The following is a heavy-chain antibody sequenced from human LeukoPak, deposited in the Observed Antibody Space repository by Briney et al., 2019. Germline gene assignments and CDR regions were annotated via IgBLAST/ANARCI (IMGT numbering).Heavy chain of an antibody. CDR1: GGSISSGGYY. D-gene: IGHD3-10*01. J-gene: IGHJ4*02. Sequence: PSETLSLTCTVSGGSISSGGYYWSWIRQHPGKGLEWIGYIYYSGSTYYNPTLNSRVTISEDTSKNQFYLNLSSVTAADTAVYYCARRYYYNLGSFPFDFWGQGTLVTVSS. V-gene: IGHV4-31*03. CDR3: ARRYYYNLGSFPFDF. CDR2: IYYSGST.